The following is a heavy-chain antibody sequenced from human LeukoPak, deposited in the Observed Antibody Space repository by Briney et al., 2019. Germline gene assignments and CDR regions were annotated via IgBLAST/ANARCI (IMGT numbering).Heavy chain of an antibody. J-gene: IGHJ4*02. D-gene: IGHD6-13*01. CDR3: AGDAKESGIAAAGTFDY. CDR2: INPSGGST. V-gene: IGHV1-46*01. Sequence: GASVKVSCKASGYTFTSYYMHWVRQAPGQGLEWMGIINPSGGSTSYAQKFQGRVTMTRDTSTSTVYMELSSLRSEDTAVYYCAGDAKESGIAAAGTFDYWGQGTLVTVSS. CDR1: GYTFTSYY.